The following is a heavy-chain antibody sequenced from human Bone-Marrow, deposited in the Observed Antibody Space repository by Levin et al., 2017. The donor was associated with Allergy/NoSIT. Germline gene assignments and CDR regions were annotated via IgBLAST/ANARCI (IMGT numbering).Heavy chain of an antibody. CDR1: LTGFY. Sequence: LTGFYLHWVRQAHGKGLEWMGRISPKSGGTRSAQRFLDRVTMTRDTSISTVYMELSRLTSDDTAIYYCAGDYGYNWFDPWGQGTLVTVSS. CDR2: ISPKSGGT. V-gene: IGHV1-2*06. D-gene: IGHD4-17*01. J-gene: IGHJ5*02. CDR3: AGDYGYNWFDP.